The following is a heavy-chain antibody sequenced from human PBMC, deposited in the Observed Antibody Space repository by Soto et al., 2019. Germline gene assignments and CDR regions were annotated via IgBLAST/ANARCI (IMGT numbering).Heavy chain of an antibody. V-gene: IGHV4-39*01. CDR1: GGSVSNSIRS. CDR2: VYYRGRS. CDR3: VRQRTSVLTQAYFDY. D-gene: IGHD2-8*01. Sequence: PSETKCAPCTVFGGSVSNSIRSWGWIRQSPGKGLEWLGSVYYRGRSYSKSSVKSRVTISVDTSKNQFSLNLNSVTASDMAVYFCVRQRTSVLTQAYFDYWGPGALVTAPQ. J-gene: IGHJ4*02.